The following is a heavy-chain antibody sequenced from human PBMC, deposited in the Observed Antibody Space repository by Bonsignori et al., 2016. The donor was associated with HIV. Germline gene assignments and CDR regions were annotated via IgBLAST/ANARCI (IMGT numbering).Heavy chain of an antibody. CDR3: ARDPDFWSGQDAFDI. V-gene: IGHV3-48*03. Sequence: WIRQPPGKGLEWVSYISGSASTIYYADSVKGRFTISRDNAKNSLYLQMNSLRAEDTAIYYCARDPDFWSGQDAFDIWGQGTMVTVSS. D-gene: IGHD3-3*01. J-gene: IGHJ3*02. CDR2: ISGSASTI.